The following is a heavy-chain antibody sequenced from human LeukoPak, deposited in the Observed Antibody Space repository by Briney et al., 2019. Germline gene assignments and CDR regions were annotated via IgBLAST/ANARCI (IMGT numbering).Heavy chain of an antibody. D-gene: IGHD1-26*01. CDR3: AGEVPSGRYRGGGYYFDY. CDR1: GGSISSHY. V-gene: IGHV4-59*11. CDR2: IYYSGST. J-gene: IGHJ4*02. Sequence: PSGTLSLTCTVFGGSISSHYWSWIRQPPGKGLEWIGYIYYSGSTNYNPSLKSRVTISVDTSKNQFSLKLSSVTAADTAVYYCAGEVPSGRYRGGGYYFDYWGQGTLVTVSS.